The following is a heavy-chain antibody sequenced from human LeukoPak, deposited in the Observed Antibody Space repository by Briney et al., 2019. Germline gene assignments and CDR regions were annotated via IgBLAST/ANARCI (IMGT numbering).Heavy chain of an antibody. Sequence: ASVKVSCKASGYTFTGYYMHWVRQAPGQVLEWMGIINPSGGSTSYAQKFQGRVTMTRDMSTSTVYMELSSLRSEDTAVYYCATYSSSPHRGYYYMDVWGKGTTVTVSS. V-gene: IGHV1-46*01. J-gene: IGHJ6*03. D-gene: IGHD6-6*01. CDR1: GYTFTGYY. CDR2: INPSGGST. CDR3: ATYSSSPHRGYYYMDV.